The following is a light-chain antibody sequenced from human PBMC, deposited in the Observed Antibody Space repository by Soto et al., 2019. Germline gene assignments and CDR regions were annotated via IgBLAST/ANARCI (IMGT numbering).Light chain of an antibody. CDR1: QSVNSW. V-gene: IGKV1-5*03. Sequence: DIQMTQSPSTLSASVGYRFTITCRASQSVNSWVAWYQQKPGRAPKVLIHKASSLESGVPSRFSGSGSATEFTLTISSLQPGDFATYYCQQYSSRSTFGQGTTGDIK. J-gene: IGKJ1*01. CDR3: QQYSSRST. CDR2: KAS.